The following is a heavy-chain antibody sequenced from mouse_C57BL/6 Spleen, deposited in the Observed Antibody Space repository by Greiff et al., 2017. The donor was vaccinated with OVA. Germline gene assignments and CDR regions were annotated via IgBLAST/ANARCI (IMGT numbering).Heavy chain of an antibody. CDR2: IDPSDSYT. D-gene: IGHD1-1*01. J-gene: IGHJ3*01. Sequence: VKLQQPGAELVMPGASVKLSCKASGYTFTSYWMHWVKQRPGQGLEWIGEIDPSDSYTNYNQKFKGKSTLTVDKSSSTAYMQLSSLTSEDSAVYYCARSVGSSYDWFAYWGQGTLVTVSA. CDR1: GYTFTSYW. V-gene: IGHV1-69*01. CDR3: ARSVGSSYDWFAY.